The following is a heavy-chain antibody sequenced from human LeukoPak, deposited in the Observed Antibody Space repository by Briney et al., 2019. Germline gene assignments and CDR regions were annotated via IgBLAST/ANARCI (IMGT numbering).Heavy chain of an antibody. CDR1: GFTFSSYG. CDR3: AKGSTETMGGKPKRRYDREDYFDY. V-gene: IGHV3-30*18. Sequence: GGSLRLSCAASGFTFSSYGMHWVRQAPGKGLEWVAVISSDGSNKYYADSVKGRFTISRDNSKNTLYLQMNSLRAEDTAVYYCAKGSTETMGGKPKRRYDREDYFDYWGQGTLVTVSS. CDR2: ISSDGSNK. J-gene: IGHJ4*02. D-gene: IGHD3-22*01.